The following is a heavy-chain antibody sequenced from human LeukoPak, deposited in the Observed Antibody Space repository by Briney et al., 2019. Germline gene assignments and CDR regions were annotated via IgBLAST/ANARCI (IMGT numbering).Heavy chain of an antibody. CDR2: IYYSGST. D-gene: IGHD4-17*01. CDR3: AGLDYGDYYLDY. V-gene: IGHV4-31*03. CDR1: GGSISSGGYY. Sequence: SETLSLTCTVSGGSISSGGYYWSWIRQHPGKGLEWIGYIYYSGSTYYNPSLKSRVTISVDTSKNQFSLKLSSVTAADTAVYYCAGLDYGDYYLDYWGQGTLVTVSS. J-gene: IGHJ4*02.